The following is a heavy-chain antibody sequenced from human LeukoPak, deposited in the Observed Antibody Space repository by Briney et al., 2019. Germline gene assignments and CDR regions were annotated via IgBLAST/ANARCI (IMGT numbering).Heavy chain of an antibody. V-gene: IGHV4-59*08. CDR2: IYYSGST. CDR3: ARHDSSGWKYYFDY. CDR1: GGSISSYY. J-gene: IGHJ4*02. D-gene: IGHD6-19*01. Sequence: KPSETLSLTCTVSGGSISSYYWSWIRQPPGKGLEWIGYIYYSGSTNYNPSLKSRVTISVDTSKNQLSLKLSSVTAADTAVYYCARHDSSGWKYYFDYWGQGTLVTVSS.